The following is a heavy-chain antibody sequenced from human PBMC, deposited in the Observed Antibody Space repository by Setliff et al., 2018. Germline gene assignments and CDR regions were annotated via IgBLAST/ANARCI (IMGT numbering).Heavy chain of an antibody. Sequence: ASVKVSCKSSGYTFTSYGVSWVRQAPGQGLEWMGWVNPYNGDTNYAQRFRGRVTMTTDTSTSTAYMELRSLRSDDTAVYYCARDFPTVVTPKEYFDLWGRGTLVTVSS. CDR1: GYTFTSYG. J-gene: IGHJ2*01. D-gene: IGHD4-17*01. CDR2: VNPYNGDT. CDR3: ARDFPTVVTPKEYFDL. V-gene: IGHV1-18*01.